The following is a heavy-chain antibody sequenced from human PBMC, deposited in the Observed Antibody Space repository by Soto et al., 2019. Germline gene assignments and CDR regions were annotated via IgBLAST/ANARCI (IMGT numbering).Heavy chain of an antibody. D-gene: IGHD5-18*01. CDR2: IYPGDSDT. CDR3: ARYGYSYGYAVDY. CDR1: GYSFTSYW. J-gene: IGHJ4*02. Sequence: PGESLKISCKGSGYSFTSYWIGWVRQMPGKGLEWMGIIYPGDSDTRHSPSFQGQVTISADKSISTAYLQWSSLKASDTAMYYCARYGYSYGYAVDYWGQGTLVTVSS. V-gene: IGHV5-51*01.